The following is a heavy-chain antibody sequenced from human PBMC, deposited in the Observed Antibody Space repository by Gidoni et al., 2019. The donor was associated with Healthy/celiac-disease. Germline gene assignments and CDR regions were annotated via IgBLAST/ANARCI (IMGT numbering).Heavy chain of an antibody. Sequence: QLQLQESGPGLVKPSETLSLTCTVSGGSISSSSYYWGWIRQPPGKGLEWIGSIYYSGSTYYNPSLKSRVTIAVDTSKNQFSLKLSSVTAADKAVYYCARQVFKCSGGSCYYYYGMDVWGQGTTVTVSS. CDR3: ARQVFKCSGGSCYYYYGMDV. V-gene: IGHV4-39*01. J-gene: IGHJ6*02. D-gene: IGHD2-15*01. CDR1: GGSISSSSYY. CDR2: IYYSGST.